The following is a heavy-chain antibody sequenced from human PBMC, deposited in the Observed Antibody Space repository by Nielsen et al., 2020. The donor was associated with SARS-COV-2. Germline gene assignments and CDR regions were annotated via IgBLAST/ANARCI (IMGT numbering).Heavy chain of an antibody. J-gene: IGHJ4*02. D-gene: IGHD2-2*01. V-gene: IGHV3-21*01. CDR2: ISSGSDYI. CDR1: GFTFSSYA. CDR3: ARDERSCSSASCPDY. Sequence: GGSLRLSCAASGFTFSSYAMHWVRQAPGKGLEWVSSISSGSDYIYYADSVKGRFSISRDNAKNSVYLQMSSLRPEDTAVYYCARDERSCSSASCPDYWGQGTLVTVSS.